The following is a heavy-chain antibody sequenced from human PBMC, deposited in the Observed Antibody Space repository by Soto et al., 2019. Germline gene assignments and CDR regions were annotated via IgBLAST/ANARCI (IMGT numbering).Heavy chain of an antibody. CDR1: GFALSTSGVG. V-gene: IGHV2-5*02. CDR3: AHRRNSWHFGY. D-gene: IGHD6-13*01. CDR2: SYWDDDK. Sequence: QITLKEAGPTLVKPTQTLTLTCTFSGFALSTSGVGVGWIRQPPGKALAWLALSYWDDDKRYTPFLKSRLTITKDTSKNQVVLTMTNMDPVDTATYYCAHRRNSWHFGYWGQGTLVTVSS. J-gene: IGHJ4*02.